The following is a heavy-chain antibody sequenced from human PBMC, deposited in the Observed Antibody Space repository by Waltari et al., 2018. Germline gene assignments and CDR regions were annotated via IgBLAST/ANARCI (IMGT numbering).Heavy chain of an antibody. CDR2: VSYDGTNK. CDR1: GFIFSSYA. D-gene: IGHD1-26*01. J-gene: IGHJ3*02. Sequence: QVQVVESGGGVVPPERSLRLSCAASGFIFSSYAIHWVRQAPGKGLEWVAVVSYDGTNKYFADSVKGRFTISRDNSKNTVSLQMYSLRPEDTALYYCARGGGSYYRSSLDIWGQGTMVIVSS. CDR3: ARGGGSYYRSSLDI. V-gene: IGHV3-30-3*01.